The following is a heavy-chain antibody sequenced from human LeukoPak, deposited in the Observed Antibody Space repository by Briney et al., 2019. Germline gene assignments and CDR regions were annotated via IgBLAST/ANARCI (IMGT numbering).Heavy chain of an antibody. J-gene: IGHJ4*02. CDR1: GGSISTYY. Sequence: SETLSPTCTVSGGSISTYYWSWIRQSPGKGLEWIADISASGGTNYNPSLESRVTVSIDSSKNQFSLKLSSVTAADTAVYYCARLVAATGNFDYWGQGTLVTVSS. D-gene: IGHD6-13*01. CDR2: ISASGGT. V-gene: IGHV4-4*08. CDR3: ARLVAATGNFDY.